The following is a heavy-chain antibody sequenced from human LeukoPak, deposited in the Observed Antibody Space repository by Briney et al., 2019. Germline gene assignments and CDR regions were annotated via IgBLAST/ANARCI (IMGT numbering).Heavy chain of an antibody. Sequence: PGRSLRLSCAASGFTFDDYAMHWVRQAPGKGLEWVSGISWNSGSIGYADSVKGRFTISRDNAKNSLYLQMNSLRPEDTALYYCAKDRAMVRGVIHDYWGQGTLVTVSS. CDR1: GFTFDDYA. CDR2: ISWNSGSI. D-gene: IGHD3-10*01. J-gene: IGHJ4*02. V-gene: IGHV3-9*01. CDR3: AKDRAMVRGVIHDY.